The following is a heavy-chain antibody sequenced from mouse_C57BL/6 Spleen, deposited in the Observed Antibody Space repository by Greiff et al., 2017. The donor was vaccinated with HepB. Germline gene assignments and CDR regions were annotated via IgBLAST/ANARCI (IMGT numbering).Heavy chain of an antibody. CDR1: GYTFTSYW. D-gene: IGHD1-1*01. J-gene: IGHJ4*01. Sequence: VQLQQSGAELVMPGASVKLSCKASGYTFTSYWMHWVKQRPGQGLEWIGEIDPSDSYTNYNQKFKGKSTLTVDKSSSTAYMQLSSLTSEDSAVYYCARGGTTVVTPYAMDYWGQGTSVTVSS. V-gene: IGHV1-69*01. CDR2: IDPSDSYT. CDR3: ARGGTTVVTPYAMDY.